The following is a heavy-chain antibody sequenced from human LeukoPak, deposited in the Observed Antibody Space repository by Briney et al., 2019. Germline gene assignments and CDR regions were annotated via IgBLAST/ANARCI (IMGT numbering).Heavy chain of an antibody. CDR1: GGSISSGDYY. V-gene: IGHV4-30-4*01. CDR2: IYYSGST. Sequence: SQTLSLTCTVSGGSISSGDYYWSWIRQPPGQGLEWIGYIYYSGSTYYNPSLKSRVTISVDTSKNQFSLKLSSVTAADTAVYYCATLGGSSGYKCDYWGQGTLVTVSS. D-gene: IGHD3-22*01. J-gene: IGHJ4*02. CDR3: ATLGGSSGYKCDY.